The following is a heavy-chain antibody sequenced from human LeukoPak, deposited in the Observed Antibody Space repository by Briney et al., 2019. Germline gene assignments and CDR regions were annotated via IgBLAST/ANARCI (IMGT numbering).Heavy chain of an antibody. Sequence: PGRSLRLSCAASGLTFSNYAMHWVRQAPGKGLERVAVLAHDGGDRYFADSVKGRFTISRDNSKNTLYLQMSSLRAEDTALYYCARGTPAVAGIDYWGQGTLVTVSS. CDR2: LAHDGGDR. D-gene: IGHD6-19*01. J-gene: IGHJ4*02. V-gene: IGHV3-30*04. CDR3: ARGTPAVAGIDY. CDR1: GLTFSNYA.